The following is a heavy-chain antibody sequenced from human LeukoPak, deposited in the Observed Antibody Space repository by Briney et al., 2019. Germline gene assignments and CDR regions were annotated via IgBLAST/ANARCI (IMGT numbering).Heavy chain of an antibody. J-gene: IGHJ6*03. Sequence: GGSLRLSCAASGFTLSSFGIHWVRQAPGKGLQWVAIISNDGGNKYYADSVKGRFTISRDISNNTVYLQMNSLRPEDTAVYYCAKDRYYYFYMDVWGKGTMVTVSS. CDR3: AKDRYYYFYMDV. V-gene: IGHV3-30*18. CDR1: GFTLSSFG. D-gene: IGHD3-9*01. CDR2: ISNDGGNK.